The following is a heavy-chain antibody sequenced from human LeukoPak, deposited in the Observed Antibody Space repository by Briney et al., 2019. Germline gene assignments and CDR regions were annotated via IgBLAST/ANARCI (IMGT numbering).Heavy chain of an antibody. Sequence: GGSLRLSCAASGFTFSSYGMHWVRQAPGKGLEWVAFIRYDGSNKYYADSVKGRFTISRDNAKNSLYLQMNSLRAEDTAVYYCARATSGFLDYWGQGTLVTVSS. CDR2: IRYDGSNK. J-gene: IGHJ4*02. CDR3: ARATSGFLDY. D-gene: IGHD1-26*01. CDR1: GFTFSSYG. V-gene: IGHV3-30*02.